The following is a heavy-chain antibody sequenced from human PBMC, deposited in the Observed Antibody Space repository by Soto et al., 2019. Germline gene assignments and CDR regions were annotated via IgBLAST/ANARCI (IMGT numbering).Heavy chain of an antibody. V-gene: IGHV4-59*01. Sequence: LPETLSLTCSVSGGSISGSYWSWIRQSPGKGLEWLGYVYYTGSTNYSPSLRSRVSISVDTSKNEFSLRLSSVTAADTAVYFCARSVAVPGAHIDYWGQGTQVTVSS. J-gene: IGHJ4*02. D-gene: IGHD6-19*01. CDR3: ARSVAVPGAHIDY. CDR2: VYYTGST. CDR1: GGSISGSY.